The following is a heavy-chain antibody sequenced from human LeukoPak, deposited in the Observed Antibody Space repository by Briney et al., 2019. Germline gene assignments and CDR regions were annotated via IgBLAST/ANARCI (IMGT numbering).Heavy chain of an antibody. CDR3: ARLHSSGWYLESWYFDL. CDR2: ISAYNGNT. CDR1: GDTFTSYG. J-gene: IGHJ2*01. D-gene: IGHD6-19*01. V-gene: IGHV1-18*04. Sequence: SVKVSCKASGDTFTSYGISWVRRAPGQGIEWMGWISAYNGNTNYAQKLQGRVTMTTDTDTSKDYMEMRSLRSDHTAVYYCARLHSSGWYLESWYFDLWGRGTLVTVSS.